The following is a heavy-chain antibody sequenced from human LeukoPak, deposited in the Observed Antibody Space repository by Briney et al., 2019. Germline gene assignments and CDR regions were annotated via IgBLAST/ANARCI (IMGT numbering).Heavy chain of an antibody. CDR3: ERGSGSAFDN. CDR1: GFTFSTYT. V-gene: IGHV3-48*02. D-gene: IGHD2-15*01. CDR2: ISSSSSTI. Sequence: GGSLRLSCAASGFTFSTYTMNWVRLAPGKGLAWVSYISSSSSTIYYADSVKGRFTISRDNAKNSLFLQMNSLRDEDTAVYYCERGSGSAFDNWGQGTLVTVSS. J-gene: IGHJ4*02.